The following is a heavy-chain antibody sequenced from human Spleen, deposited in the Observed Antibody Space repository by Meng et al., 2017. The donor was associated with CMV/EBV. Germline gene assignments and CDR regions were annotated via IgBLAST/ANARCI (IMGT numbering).Heavy chain of an antibody. J-gene: IGHJ6*02. D-gene: IGHD2-2*02. V-gene: IGHV3-21*01. CDR3: ASTYCSSTSCDTGYYYYYGMDV. CDR1: GFIFSGYS. Sequence: GGSLRLSCAASGFIFSGYSMNWVRQAPGKGLEWVSSITNSSSYIYYADSVKGRFTISRDNAKNSLYLQMNSLRAEDTAVYYCASTYCSSTSCDTGYYYYYGMDVWGQGTTVTVSS. CDR2: ITNSSSYI.